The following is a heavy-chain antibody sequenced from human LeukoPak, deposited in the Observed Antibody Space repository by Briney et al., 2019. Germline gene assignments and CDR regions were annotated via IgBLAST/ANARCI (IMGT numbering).Heavy chain of an antibody. J-gene: IGHJ4*02. CDR1: GGSISSTSYY. D-gene: IGHD1-26*01. CDR2: INHSGST. CDR3: ARREAVYYFDY. V-gene: IGHV4-39*07. Sequence: SETLSLTCTVSGGSISSTSYYWGWIRQPPGKGLEWIGEINHSGSTNYNPSLKSRVTISVDTSKNQFSLKLSSVTAADTAVYYCARREAVYYFDYWGQGTLVTVSS.